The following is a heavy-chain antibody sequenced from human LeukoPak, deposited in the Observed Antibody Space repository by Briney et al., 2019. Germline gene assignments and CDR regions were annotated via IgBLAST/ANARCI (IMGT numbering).Heavy chain of an antibody. CDR3: ARDPSAEVGMMDV. D-gene: IGHD1-1*01. CDR2: IYYSGST. Sequence: SETLSLTCTVSGGSLSSGDYYWSWIRQPPGKGLEWIGYIYYSGSTYYNPSLKSRVTISVDTSKNQFSLKLSSVTAADTAVYYCARDPSAEVGMMDVWAKGPRSPSPQ. V-gene: IGHV4-30-4*08. J-gene: IGHJ6*04. CDR1: GGSLSSGDYY.